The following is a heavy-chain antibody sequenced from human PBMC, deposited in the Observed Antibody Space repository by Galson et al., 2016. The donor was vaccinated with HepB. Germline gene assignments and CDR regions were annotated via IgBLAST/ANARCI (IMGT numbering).Heavy chain of an antibody. Sequence: SLRLSCAASGFNFKKYAMHWVRQAPGKGLEWVAVISDDGSDKHYADSVKGRFTNSRDNSKNTLYLQMNSLRRDDTAVYYCAKLYASGRDDSWGQGTLVTVSS. CDR3: AKLYASGRDDS. CDR1: GFNFKKYA. J-gene: IGHJ5*01. D-gene: IGHD6-19*01. CDR2: ISDDGSDK. V-gene: IGHV3-30*18.